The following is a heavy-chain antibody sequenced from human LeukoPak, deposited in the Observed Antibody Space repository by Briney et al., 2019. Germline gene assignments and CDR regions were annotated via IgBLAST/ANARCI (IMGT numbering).Heavy chain of an antibody. J-gene: IGHJ4*02. CDR1: GFTFSSYA. CDR2: IKQDGSEK. V-gene: IGHV3-7*01. D-gene: IGHD3-3*01. Sequence: GGSLRLSCAASGFTFSSYAMHWVRQAPGKGLEWVANIKQDGSEKYYVDSVKGRFTISRDNAKNSLYLQMNSLRAEDTAVYYCARVPAFGVVPKLEDYWGQGTLVTVSS. CDR3: ARVPAFGVVPKLEDY.